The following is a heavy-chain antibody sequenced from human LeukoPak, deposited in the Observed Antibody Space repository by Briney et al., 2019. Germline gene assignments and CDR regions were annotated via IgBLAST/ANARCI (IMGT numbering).Heavy chain of an antibody. D-gene: IGHD6-6*01. V-gene: IGHV1-69*05. CDR1: GGTFSSYA. Sequence: ASVKVSCKASGGTFSSYAISWVRQAPGQGLEWMGGIIPIFGTANYAQKFQGRVTITTDESTSTAYMELSSLRSEDTAVYYCARVAARRRYFQHWGQGTLVSVSS. CDR2: IIPIFGTA. J-gene: IGHJ1*01. CDR3: ARVAARRRYFQH.